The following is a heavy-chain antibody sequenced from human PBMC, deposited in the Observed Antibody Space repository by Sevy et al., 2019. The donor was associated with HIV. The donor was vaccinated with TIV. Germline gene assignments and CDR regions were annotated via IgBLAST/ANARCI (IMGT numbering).Heavy chain of an antibody. V-gene: IGHV3-30-3*01. Sequence: GGSLRLSCAASGFTFSSSAMHWVRQAPGKGLEWVAVISYDGSNKYYADSVKGRFTISRDDSKNTLYLRMNSLRNEDTAVYYCARDPTQRGAYYDFWSGYFDYWGQGTQVTVSS. D-gene: IGHD3-3*01. CDR1: GFTFSSSA. CDR3: ARDPTQRGAYYDFWSGYFDY. J-gene: IGHJ4*02. CDR2: ISYDGSNK.